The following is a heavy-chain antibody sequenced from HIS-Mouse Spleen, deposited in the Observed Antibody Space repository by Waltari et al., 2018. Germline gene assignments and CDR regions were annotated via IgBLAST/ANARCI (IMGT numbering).Heavy chain of an antibody. D-gene: IGHD5-12*01. CDR2: INHSGST. Sequence: QVQLQQWGAGLLKPSETLSLTCAVYGGSFSGYYWSWIRQPPGKGLEWIGEINHSGSTNYNPSLKSRVTISVDTSKNQFSLKLSSVTAADTAVYYCARAIVATIRPPYFDYWGQGTLVTVSS. CDR1: GGSFSGYY. CDR3: ARAIVATIRPPYFDY. J-gene: IGHJ4*02. V-gene: IGHV4-34*01.